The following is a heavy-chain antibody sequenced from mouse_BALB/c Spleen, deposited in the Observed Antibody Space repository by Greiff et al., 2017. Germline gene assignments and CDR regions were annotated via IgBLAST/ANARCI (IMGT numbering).Heavy chain of an antibody. J-gene: IGHJ4*01. CDR3: ARGYPDY. CDR2: ISYDGSN. V-gene: IGHV3-6*02. CDR1: GYSITSGYY. D-gene: IGHD2-12*01. Sequence: DVKLQESGPGLVKPSQSLSLTCSVTGYSITSGYYWNWIRQFPGNKLEWMGYISYDGSNNYNPSLKNRISITRDTSKNQFFLKLNSVTTEDTATYYCARGYPDYWGQGTSVTVSS.